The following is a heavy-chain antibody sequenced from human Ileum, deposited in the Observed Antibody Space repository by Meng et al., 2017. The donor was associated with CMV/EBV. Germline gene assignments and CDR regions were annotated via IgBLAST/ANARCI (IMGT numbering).Heavy chain of an antibody. CDR1: GFTFRTYD. CDR3: ARSFIDSEEYNCYGMDV. V-gene: IGHV3-13*01. CDR2: IDTVGDT. J-gene: IGHJ6*02. Sequence: GGSLRPSCAASGFTFRTYDMHWVRQATGKGLEWVSAIDTVGDTYYAGSVKGRFTICRENAKNPLYLQMNSLRAGDSAVYYCARSFIDSEEYNCYGMDVWGQGTTVTVSS. D-gene: IGHD3-9*01.